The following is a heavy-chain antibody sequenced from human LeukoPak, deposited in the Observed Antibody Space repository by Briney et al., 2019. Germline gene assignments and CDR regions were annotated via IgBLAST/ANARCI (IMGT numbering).Heavy chain of an antibody. D-gene: IGHD6-13*01. Sequence: ASVKVSCKASGGTFSSYAISWVRQAPGQGLEWMGGIIPIFGTANYAQKFQGRVTITADESTSTAYMELSSLRSEDTAVYYCARVEAAAGYYYYYGMDVWGQRTTVTVSS. CDR2: IIPIFGTA. J-gene: IGHJ6*02. CDR3: ARVEAAAGYYYYYGMDV. V-gene: IGHV1-69*13. CDR1: GGTFSSYA.